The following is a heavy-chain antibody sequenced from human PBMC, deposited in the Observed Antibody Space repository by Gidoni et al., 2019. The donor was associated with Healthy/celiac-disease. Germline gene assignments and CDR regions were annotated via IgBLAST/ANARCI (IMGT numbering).Heavy chain of an antibody. Sequence: QVQLVQSGAEVKKPGASVKVSCKVSGYTLTELSMHWVRQAPGKGLEWMGGFDPEDGETIYAQKFQGRVNMTEDTSTDTAYMELSSLRSEDTAVYYCATWTPYCSGGSCYLGYYYYGMDVWGQGTTVTVSS. CDR1: GYTLTELS. CDR2: FDPEDGET. CDR3: ATWTPYCSGGSCYLGYYYYGMDV. V-gene: IGHV1-24*01. J-gene: IGHJ6*02. D-gene: IGHD2-15*01.